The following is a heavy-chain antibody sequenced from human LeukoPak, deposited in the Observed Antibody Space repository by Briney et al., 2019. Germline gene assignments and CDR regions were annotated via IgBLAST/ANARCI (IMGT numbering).Heavy chain of an antibody. V-gene: IGHV4-4*07. J-gene: IGHJ4*02. D-gene: IGHD3-9*01. CDR2: IYTSGST. Sequence: SETLSLTCTVSGGSISSYYWSWIRQPAGKGLEWIGRIYTSGSTNYNPSLKSRVTMSVDTSKNQFSLKLSSVTAADTAVYYCARLPVYYDILTGYPLGQFDYWGQGTLVTVSS. CDR3: ARLPVYYDILTGYPLGQFDY. CDR1: GGSISSYY.